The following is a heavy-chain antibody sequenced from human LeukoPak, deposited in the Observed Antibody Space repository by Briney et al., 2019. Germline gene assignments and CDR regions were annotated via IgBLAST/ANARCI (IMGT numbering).Heavy chain of an antibody. CDR3: AREIGLRIDF. CDR2: ISSSGNSI. V-gene: IGHV3-48*03. Sequence: PGGSLRLSCAASEFTFSSYEMTWVRPAPGKGLEWVSYISSSGNSIYYADSVKGRFTISRDNAKNSLYLQMNNLRAEDTAVYFCAREIGLRIDFWGQGTLVTVSS. CDR1: EFTFSSYE. D-gene: IGHD5/OR15-5a*01. J-gene: IGHJ4*02.